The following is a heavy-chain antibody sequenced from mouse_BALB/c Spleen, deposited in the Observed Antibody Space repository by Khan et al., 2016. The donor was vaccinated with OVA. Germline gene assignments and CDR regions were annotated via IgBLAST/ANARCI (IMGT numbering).Heavy chain of an antibody. V-gene: IGHV1-55*01. J-gene: IGHJ3*01. D-gene: IGHD1-1*01. CDR2: IYPGSGST. CDR1: GYNFTSYW. Sequence: QVQLQQPGAELVKPGTSVKLSCKASGYNFTSYWINWVKLRPGQGLEWIGHIYPGSGSTNYNENFKSKATLTVDTSSSTAYMQLSSLASEDSALYYCARRDYYGSSVAHWGQGTLVTVSA. CDR3: ARRDYYGSSVAH.